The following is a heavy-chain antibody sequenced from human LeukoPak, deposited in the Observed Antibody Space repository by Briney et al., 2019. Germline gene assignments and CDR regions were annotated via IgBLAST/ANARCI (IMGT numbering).Heavy chain of an antibody. CDR1: GYSFTIYW. V-gene: IGHV5-51*01. CDR2: IYPGDSDT. CDR3: ARQTPVDTAMVTSMDY. J-gene: IGHJ4*02. Sequence: GESLKVSCKGSGYSFTIYWIGWVRQMPGKGLEWMGIIYPGDSDTRYSPSFQGQVTISADKSISTAYLQWSSLKASDTAMYYCARQTPVDTAMVTSMDYSSQGTLVTVSS. D-gene: IGHD5-18*01.